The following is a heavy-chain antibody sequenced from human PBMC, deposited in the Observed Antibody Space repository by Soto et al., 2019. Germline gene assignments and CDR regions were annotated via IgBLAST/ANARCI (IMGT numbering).Heavy chain of an antibody. CDR1: GGSVNTAPYH. CDR2: IYYTGST. CDR3: ARDHHSYYDTSGYYPYFDF. J-gene: IGHJ4*02. D-gene: IGHD3-22*01. V-gene: IGHV4-61*01. Sequence: SETLSLTCTVSGGSVNTAPYHWSWIRQSLRNGLEWIGNIYYTGSTNYNPSFESRVAISLDTSNNQFSLRLTSLTAADTAVYFCARDHHSYYDTSGYYPYFDFWGQGTLVTVSS.